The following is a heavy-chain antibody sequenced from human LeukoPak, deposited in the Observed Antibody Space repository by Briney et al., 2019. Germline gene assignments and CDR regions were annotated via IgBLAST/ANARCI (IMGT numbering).Heavy chain of an antibody. CDR3: ASLPNYYDSSGYSSFIDY. CDR1: GGSISSSNW. V-gene: IGHV4-4*02. D-gene: IGHD3-22*01. Sequence: SSETLSLTCAVSGGSISSSNWWSWVRQPPGEGLEWIGEICHSGSTNYNPSLKSRVTISVDKSKNQFSLKLSSVTAADTAVYYCASLPNYYDSSGYSSFIDYWGQGTLVTASS. CDR2: ICHSGST. J-gene: IGHJ4*02.